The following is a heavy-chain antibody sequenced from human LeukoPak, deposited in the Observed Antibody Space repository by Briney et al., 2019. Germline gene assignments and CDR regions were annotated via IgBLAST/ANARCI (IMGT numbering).Heavy chain of an antibody. D-gene: IGHD5-24*01. CDR3: ARGRSRDGYNSDAFDI. CDR2: ISYDGSNK. CDR1: GFTFSSYA. Sequence: GGSLRLSCAASGFTFSSYAMHWVRQAPGKGLEWVAVISYDGSNKYYADSVKGRFTISRDNSKNTLYLQMNSLRAEDTAVYYCARGRSRDGYNSDAFDIWAKGQWSPYLQ. V-gene: IGHV3-30*01. J-gene: IGHJ3*02.